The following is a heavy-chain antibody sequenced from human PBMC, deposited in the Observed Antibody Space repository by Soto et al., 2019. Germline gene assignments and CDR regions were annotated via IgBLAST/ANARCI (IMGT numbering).Heavy chain of an antibody. Sequence: AGGSLRLSCAASGFTFSSSGMHWVRQAPGKGLEWVAVIWSDGSTEKYADSVRGRFTISRDNSKNTLYLQMNNLRAEDTAVYYCARDLGAWPFDYWGQGTLVTVSS. J-gene: IGHJ4*02. CDR1: GFTFSSSG. CDR2: IWSDGSTE. D-gene: IGHD1-26*01. CDR3: ARDLGAWPFDY. V-gene: IGHV3-33*01.